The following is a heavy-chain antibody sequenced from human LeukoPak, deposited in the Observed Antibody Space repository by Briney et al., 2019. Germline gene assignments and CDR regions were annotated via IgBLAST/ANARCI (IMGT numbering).Heavy chain of an antibody. J-gene: IGHJ5*02. V-gene: IGHV3-48*04. CDR3: ARDRYDSYYDSSNNWFDP. Sequence: PGGSLRLSCAASGFTSSTYTMHWVRQAPGKGLEWVSYISSSGSTIYYADSVKGRFTISRDNAKNSLYLQMNSLRAEDTAVYYCARDRYDSYYDSSNNWFDPWGQGTLVTVSS. D-gene: IGHD3-22*01. CDR1: GFTSSTYT. CDR2: ISSSGSTI.